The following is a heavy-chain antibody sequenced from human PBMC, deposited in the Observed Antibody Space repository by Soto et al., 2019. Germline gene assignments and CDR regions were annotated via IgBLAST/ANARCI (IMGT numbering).Heavy chain of an antibody. Sequence: GPHRHYSSAAGFTLIINSVHLARQAPGKGLEYVSAISSNGGSTYYADSVKGRFTISRDNSKNTLYLQMSSLRAEDTAVYYCVKGPRTVVIPYYFDYWGQGTPVPVSS. CDR2: ISSNGGST. V-gene: IGHV3-64D*06. CDR3: VKGPRTVVIPYYFDY. D-gene: IGHD3-22*01. J-gene: IGHJ4*02. CDR1: GFTLIINS.